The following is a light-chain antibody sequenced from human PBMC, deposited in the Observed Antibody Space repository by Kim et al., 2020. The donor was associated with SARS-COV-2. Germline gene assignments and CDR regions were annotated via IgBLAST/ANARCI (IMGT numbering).Light chain of an antibody. V-gene: IGKV3-20*01. Sequence: EIVLTQSPGTLSLSPGERATLSCRASQSVSSSYLAWYQQKPGQAPRLLIYGASSRATGIPDRFSGSGSGTVFTLTISRLEPEDFAVYYCQQYGSTPVYTFGQGTKLEI. CDR2: GAS. J-gene: IGKJ2*01. CDR1: QSVSSSY. CDR3: QQYGSTPVYT.